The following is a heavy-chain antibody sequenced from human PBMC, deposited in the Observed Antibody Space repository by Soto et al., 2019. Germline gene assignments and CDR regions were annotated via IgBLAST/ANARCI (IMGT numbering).Heavy chain of an antibody. CDR1: GGSIISSGFY. V-gene: IGHV4-31*03. CDR3: ARHALYASVDQLQPVDY. Sequence: SETLSLTCTVSGGSIISSGFYWSWIRQHPGKGLEWIGYIYYSGTTHYNPSLQSRATMSEDTSKNQFSLKLGSVTAADTAVYYCARHALYASVDQLQPVDYWGQGTLVTVSS. D-gene: IGHD2-2*01. J-gene: IGHJ4*02. CDR2: IYYSGTT.